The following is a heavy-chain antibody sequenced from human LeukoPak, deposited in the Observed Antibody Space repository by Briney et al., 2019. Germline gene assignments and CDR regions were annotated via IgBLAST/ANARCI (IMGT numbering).Heavy chain of an antibody. CDR3: ARTPRREYYDSSGYHDY. D-gene: IGHD3-22*01. Sequence: AAPVKVSCKASGYTFTDYFMHWVRQAPGQGLEWMGWINPKNGGTNYAQNFQGRVTMTRDTSITTAYMEVRGLTSDDTAVYYCARTPRREYYDSSGYHDYWGQGTLVTVSS. J-gene: IGHJ4*02. CDR2: INPKNGGT. V-gene: IGHV1-2*02. CDR1: GYTFTDYF.